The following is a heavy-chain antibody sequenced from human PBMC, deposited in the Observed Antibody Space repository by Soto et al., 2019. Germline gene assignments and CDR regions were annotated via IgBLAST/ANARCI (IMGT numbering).Heavy chain of an antibody. V-gene: IGHV3-11*06. D-gene: IGHD2-15*01. CDR3: ATDRGWYGPPDV. Sequence: QVQLVESGGGLVKPGGSLRLSCAASGFSFSDSYMSWVRQAPGKGLEWVAYISGSSGYTGYADSVKGRFTISRDNAKNTLYLQMSSLRVEDTAVYYCATDRGWYGPPDVWGQVTTVSVSS. J-gene: IGHJ6*02. CDR2: ISGSSGYT. CDR1: GFSFSDSY.